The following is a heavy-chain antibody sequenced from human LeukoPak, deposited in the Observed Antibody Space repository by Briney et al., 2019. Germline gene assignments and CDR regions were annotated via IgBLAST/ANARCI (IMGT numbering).Heavy chain of an antibody. V-gene: IGHV3-23*01. J-gene: IGHJ4*02. D-gene: IGHD3-22*01. CDR1: GFTFRNYA. CDR2: INANGGST. Sequence: PGGSLRLSCAASGFTFRNYAMNWVRQAPGKGLEWVSGINANGGSTYYADSVKGRFTISRDNSKNTLYLQMNSLRADDTAVYYCFYYYDSSGTNPRDYWGQGNLVTVSS. CDR3: FYYYDSSGTNPRDY.